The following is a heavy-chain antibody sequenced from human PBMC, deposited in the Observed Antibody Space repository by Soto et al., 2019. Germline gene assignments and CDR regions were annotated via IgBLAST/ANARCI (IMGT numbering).Heavy chain of an antibody. CDR1: GGSISSGGYS. CDR3: ARGGGYSGYDDDY. CDR2: IYHSGST. J-gene: IGHJ4*02. D-gene: IGHD5-12*01. V-gene: IGHV4-30-2*01. Sequence: TLSLTCAVSGGSISSGGYSWSWIRQPPGKGLEWIGYIYHSGSTYYNPSLKSRVTISVDRSKNQFSLKLSSVTAADTAVYYCARGGGYSGYDDDYWGQGTLVTVSS.